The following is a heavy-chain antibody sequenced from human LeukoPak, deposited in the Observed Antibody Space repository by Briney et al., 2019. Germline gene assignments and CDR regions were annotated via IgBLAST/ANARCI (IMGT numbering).Heavy chain of an antibody. D-gene: IGHD6-13*01. Sequence: ASVKVSCKASGYTFTGYYLNWVRQAPGQGLEWMGRINPNSGGTNSGQRFQGRVTMTRDTSISTAYLELSSLTFDDTAVYYCARVDAASLAVHYWGQGTLVTVSS. CDR3: ARVDAASLAVHY. J-gene: IGHJ4*02. CDR2: INPNSGGT. V-gene: IGHV1-2*02. CDR1: GYTFTGYY.